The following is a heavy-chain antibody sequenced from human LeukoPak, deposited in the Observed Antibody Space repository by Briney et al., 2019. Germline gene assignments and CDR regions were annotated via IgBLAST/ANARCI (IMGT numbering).Heavy chain of an antibody. CDR2: IIPILGIA. J-gene: IGHJ5*02. CDR1: GGTFSSYT. Sequence: SVKVSCXASGGTFSSYTISWVRLAPGQGLEWMGRIIPILGIANYAQKFQGRVTITADKSTSTAYMELRSLRSDDTAVYYCARDNLLGVVVAATSWFDPWGQGTLVTVSS. CDR3: ARDNLLGVVVAATSWFDP. D-gene: IGHD2-15*01. V-gene: IGHV1-69*04.